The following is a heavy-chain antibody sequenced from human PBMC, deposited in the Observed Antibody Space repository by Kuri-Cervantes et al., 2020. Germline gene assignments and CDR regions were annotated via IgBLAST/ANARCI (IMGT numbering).Heavy chain of an antibody. CDR3: ASSPAVYYDILTGYYISMYFDY. CDR2: ISYDGSNK. D-gene: IGHD3-9*01. V-gene: IGHV3-30-3*01. Sequence: GESLKISCAASGFTFSSYAMHWVRQAPGKGLEWVAVISYDGSNKYYADSVKGRFTISRDNAKNSLYLQMNSLRAEDTAVYYCASSPAVYYDILTGYYISMYFDYWGQGTLVTVSS. J-gene: IGHJ4*02. CDR1: GFTFSSYA.